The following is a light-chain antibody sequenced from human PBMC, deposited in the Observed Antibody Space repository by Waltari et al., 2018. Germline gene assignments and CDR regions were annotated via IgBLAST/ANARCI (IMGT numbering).Light chain of an antibody. J-gene: IGLJ3*02. CDR2: VNSDGSH. CDR1: SGPSSNV. CDR3: QTGGHGTWV. Sequence: QLVLTQSPSASASLGASVKLTCTLTSGPSSNVVAWHQQPPEKGPRYLMKVNSDGSHSKGDDIPERFSGSSSGAERYLTISSLQSEDEADYYCQTGGHGTWVFGGGTKLTVL. V-gene: IGLV4-69*01.